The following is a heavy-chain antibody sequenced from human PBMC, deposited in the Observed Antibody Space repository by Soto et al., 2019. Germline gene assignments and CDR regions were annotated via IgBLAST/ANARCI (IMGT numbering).Heavy chain of an antibody. CDR2: ISAYNGNT. D-gene: IGHD6-19*01. V-gene: IGHV1-18*01. J-gene: IGHJ3*02. CDR1: GYTFTSYG. Sequence: ASVKVSCKASGYTFTSYGISWVRQAPGQGLEWMGWISAYNGNTNYAQKLQGRVTMTTDTSTSTAYMELRSLRSDDTAVYYCARDGPGYSSGWYERGGDAFDIWGQGTMVTVS. CDR3: ARDGPGYSSGWYERGGDAFDI.